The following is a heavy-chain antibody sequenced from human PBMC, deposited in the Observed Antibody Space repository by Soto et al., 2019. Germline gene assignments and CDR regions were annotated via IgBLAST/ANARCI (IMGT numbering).Heavy chain of an antibody. J-gene: IGHJ6*03. D-gene: IGHD2-15*01. CDR3: AGGGAGDCSGGSCYYGYYYYYMDV. CDR2: IYYSGST. V-gene: IGHV4-59*01. CDR1: GGSISSYY. Sequence: SETLSLTCTVSGGSISSYYWSWIRQPPGKGLEWIGYIYYSGSTNHNPSLKSRVTISVDTSKNQFSLKLGSVTAADTAVYYCAGGGAGDCSGGSCYYGYYYYYMDVWGKGTTVTVSS.